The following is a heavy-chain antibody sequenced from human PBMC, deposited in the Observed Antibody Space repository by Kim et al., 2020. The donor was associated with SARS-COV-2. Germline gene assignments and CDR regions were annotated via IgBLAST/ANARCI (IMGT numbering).Heavy chain of an antibody. CDR3: AREEGGSGGWPLDY. J-gene: IGHJ4*02. D-gene: IGHD2-15*01. Sequence: GGSLRLSCAVSGFTFSSYAMSWVRQAPGKGLEWVSGISASGGTTYYADSVEGRFTISRDNSKSTLYVQVNSLRADDTALYYCAREEGGSGGWPLDYWGQGTLVTVSS. CDR2: ISASGGTT. CDR1: GFTFSSYA. V-gene: IGHV3-23*01.